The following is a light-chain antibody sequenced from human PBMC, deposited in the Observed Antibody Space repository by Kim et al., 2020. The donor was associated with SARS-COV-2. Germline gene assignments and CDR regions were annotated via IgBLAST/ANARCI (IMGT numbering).Light chain of an antibody. CDR2: DAF. CDR3: QQRGSWPLT. Sequence: EIVLTQSPATLSLSPGERATLSCRASQYLTNYLAWYQQKPGQAPRLLIYDAFNRATGIPPRFSGSGSGTDFTLTMSSLEPEDFAVYYCQQRGSWPLTFGQGTKVDIK. V-gene: IGKV3-11*01. CDR1: QYLTNY. J-gene: IGKJ1*01.